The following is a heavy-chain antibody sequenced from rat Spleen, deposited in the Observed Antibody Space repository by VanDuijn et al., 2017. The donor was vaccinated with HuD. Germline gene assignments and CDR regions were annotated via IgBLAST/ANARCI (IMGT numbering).Heavy chain of an antibody. CDR3: ARENYYSGDY. D-gene: IGHD1-1*01. V-gene: IGHV5-7*01. CDR2: ISYDGSST. J-gene: IGHJ3*01. CDR1: GFTFSDYN. Sequence: EVQLVESGGGLVQPGRSLKLSCAASGFTFSDYNMAWVRQAPKKGLEWVATISYDGSSTYYRDSVKGRFTISRDNAQNTLYLQMNNLRSEDTATYYCARENYYSGDYWGQGTLVTVSS.